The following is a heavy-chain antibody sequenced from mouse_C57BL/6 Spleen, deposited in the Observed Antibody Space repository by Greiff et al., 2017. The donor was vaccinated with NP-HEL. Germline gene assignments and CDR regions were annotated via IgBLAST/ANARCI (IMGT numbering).Heavy chain of an antibody. CDR3: ARRGDYGSKDY. D-gene: IGHD1-1*01. CDR2: IHPNSGST. J-gene: IGHJ2*01. V-gene: IGHV1-64*01. Sequence: VQLKQPGAELVKPGASVKLSCKASGYTFTSYWMHWVKQRPGQGLEWIGMIHPNSGSTNYNEKFKSKATLTVDKSSSTAYMQLSSLTSEDSAVYYCARRGDYGSKDYWGQGTTLTVSS. CDR1: GYTFTSYW.